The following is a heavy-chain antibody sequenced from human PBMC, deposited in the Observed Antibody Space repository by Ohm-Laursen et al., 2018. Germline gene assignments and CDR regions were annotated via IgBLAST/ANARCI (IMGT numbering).Heavy chain of an antibody. J-gene: IGHJ4*02. CDR3: AKEGEGIFDSSYFFDY. CDR1: GLTLKSYS. V-gene: IGHV3-23*01. D-gene: IGHD3-22*01. CDR2: ITNSNGGHST. Sequence: SLRLSCTASGLTLKSYSMNWVRQAPGKGLEWVSSITNSNGGHSTYYADSVKGRFTISRDNSKNTLLLQMSWLRAEDTAVYYCAKEGEGIFDSSYFFDYWGQGALVTVSS.